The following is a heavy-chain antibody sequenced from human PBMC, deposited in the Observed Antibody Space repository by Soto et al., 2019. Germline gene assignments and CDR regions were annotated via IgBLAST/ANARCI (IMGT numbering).Heavy chain of an antibody. D-gene: IGHD3-3*01. Sequence: EVQLVESGGGLVKPGGSLRLSCAASGFTFSSYSMNWVRQAPGKGLEWVSSISTTSSYIYYADSVKGRFTISRDNAKNALYLQMNSLRAEDTAVYYCARDQTIFFGTEGSYMDVWGKGTTVTVSS. J-gene: IGHJ6*03. CDR1: GFTFSSYS. CDR2: ISTTSSYI. CDR3: ARDQTIFFGTEGSYMDV. V-gene: IGHV3-21*01.